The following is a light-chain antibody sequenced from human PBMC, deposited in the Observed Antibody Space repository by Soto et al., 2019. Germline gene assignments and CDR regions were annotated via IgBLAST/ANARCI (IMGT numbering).Light chain of an antibody. CDR1: RSVSSGY. V-gene: IGKV3-20*01. CDR2: GAS. J-gene: IGKJ2*01. CDR3: HQYGYSPNT. Sequence: EIVLTQSPGTLSLSPGERATLSCRASRSVSSGYLAWYQQKPGQAPRLLIYGASSRATGIPDRFSGSGSGTDFTLTISRLEPEDFAVYHCHQYGYSPNTFGQGTKLEIK.